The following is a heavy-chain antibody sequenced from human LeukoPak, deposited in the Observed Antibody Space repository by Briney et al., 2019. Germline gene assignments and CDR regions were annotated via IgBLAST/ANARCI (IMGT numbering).Heavy chain of an antibody. V-gene: IGHV3-11*04. CDR2: ISSSGSTI. Sequence: GGSLRLSCAASGFTFSDYYMSWIRQAPGKGLEWVSYISSSGSTIHYADSVKGRFTISRDNAKNSLYLQMNSLRAEDTAVYYCAGGPYDYVWGSYRHWGQGTLVTVSS. CDR3: AGGPYDYVWGSYRH. D-gene: IGHD3-16*02. CDR1: GFTFSDYY. J-gene: IGHJ4*02.